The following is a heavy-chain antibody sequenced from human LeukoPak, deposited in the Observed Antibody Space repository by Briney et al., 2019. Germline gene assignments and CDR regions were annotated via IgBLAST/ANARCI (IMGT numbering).Heavy chain of an antibody. CDR3: ARGPEWELWYYFDY. D-gene: IGHD1-26*01. J-gene: IGHJ4*02. Sequence: SETLSLTCTVSGGSISSHYWSWIRQPPGKGPEWIGYIYYSGSTNDNASLKRRGTISVDTSKNQFSLKLSSVTAADTAVYYCARGPEWELWYYFDYWGQGTLVTVSS. CDR2: IYYSGST. CDR1: GGSISSHY. V-gene: IGHV4-59*11.